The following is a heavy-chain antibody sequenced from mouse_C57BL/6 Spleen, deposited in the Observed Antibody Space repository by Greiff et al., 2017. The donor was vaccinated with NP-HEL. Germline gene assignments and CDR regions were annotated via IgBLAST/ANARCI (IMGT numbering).Heavy chain of an antibody. V-gene: IGHV14-4*01. CDR1: GFNIKDDY. CDR3: TTDPLYYYGSSHWYFDV. J-gene: IGHJ1*03. Sequence: DVQLQQSGAELVRPGASVKLSCTASGFNIKDDYMHWVKQRPEQGLEWIGWIDPENGDTEYASKFQGKATITADPSSNTAYLQLSSLTAEDTAVYYFTTDPLYYYGSSHWYFDVWGTGTTVTVAS. D-gene: IGHD1-1*01. CDR2: IDPENGDT.